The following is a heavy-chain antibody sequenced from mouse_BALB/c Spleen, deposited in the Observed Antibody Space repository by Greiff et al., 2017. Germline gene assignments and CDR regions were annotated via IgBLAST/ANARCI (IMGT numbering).Heavy chain of an antibody. Sequence: EVKVVESGAGLVQPKASLKLSCAASGFTFNTYAMHWVRQAPGKGLEWVARISSKSNNYATYYADSVKARLTISRDDSQSMLYLQMNNLKNEDTAMYYCVRGRYDSWYLDVGGAGTTVTASS. D-gene: IGHD2-4*01. CDR3: VRGRYDSWYLDV. J-gene: IGHJ1*01. CDR1: GFTFNTYA. CDR2: ISSKSNNYAT. V-gene: IGHV10-1*02.